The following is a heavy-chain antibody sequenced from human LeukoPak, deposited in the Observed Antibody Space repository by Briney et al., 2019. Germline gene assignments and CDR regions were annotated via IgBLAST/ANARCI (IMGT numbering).Heavy chain of an antibody. V-gene: IGHV5-51*01. Sequence: KVGESLKISCKGSGYSFTSYWIGWVRRMPGKGLEWMGIIYPGDSDTRYSPSFQGQVTISADKSISTAYLQWSSLKASDTAMYYCARLRVRGADVVTIYYFDYWGQGTLVTVSS. CDR3: ARLRVRGADVVTIYYFDY. CDR2: IYPGDSDT. CDR1: GYSFTSYW. J-gene: IGHJ4*02. D-gene: IGHD3-10*01.